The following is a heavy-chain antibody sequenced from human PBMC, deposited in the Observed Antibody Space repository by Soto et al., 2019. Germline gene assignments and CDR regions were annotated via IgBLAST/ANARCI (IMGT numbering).Heavy chain of an antibody. V-gene: IGHV4-34*01. D-gene: IGHD6-13*01. CDR3: ARGAAAGDHKYNWFDP. CDR2: ITHSGGT. Sequence: PLEPLSLTCAICGGSFSGYYWSLIRQPPGKGLVWIGEITHSGGTNYNPSLRSRVSISIDTSKNQFSLRLSSLTAADTAVYYCARGAAAGDHKYNWFDPWGQGTLVTVSS. CDR1: GGSFSGYY. J-gene: IGHJ5*02.